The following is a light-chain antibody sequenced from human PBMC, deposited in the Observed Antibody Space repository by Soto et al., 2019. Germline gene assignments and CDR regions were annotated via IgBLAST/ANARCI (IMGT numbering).Light chain of an antibody. V-gene: IGLV1-44*01. CDR1: SSNIGTNS. CDR2: TNN. Sequence: QSVLTQPPAASGTPGLGVPISCSGSSSNIGTNSVDWYQQVPGAAPDLLIHTNNQRPSGVTDRFSASKSGASASLAIRGLQSQDEADYYCAAWDDSLKAYVFGTGTKVTVL. J-gene: IGLJ1*01. CDR3: AAWDDSLKAYV.